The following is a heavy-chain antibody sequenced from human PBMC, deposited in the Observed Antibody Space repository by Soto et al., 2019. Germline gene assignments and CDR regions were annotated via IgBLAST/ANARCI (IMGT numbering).Heavy chain of an antibody. D-gene: IGHD3-16*01. CDR3: ARERGGATSLYNWFDP. Sequence: SVGGVVQPGGSLRLSCAASGFTFSHYAMHWVRQAPGKGLQWVASVSYDGSKNSYTESVKGRFIISRDNSKDTMDLQMNSLRTEDTAIYVCARERGGATSLYNWFDPWGQGTLVTVSS. CDR1: GFTFSHYA. CDR2: VSYDGSKN. V-gene: IGHV3-30*03. J-gene: IGHJ5*02.